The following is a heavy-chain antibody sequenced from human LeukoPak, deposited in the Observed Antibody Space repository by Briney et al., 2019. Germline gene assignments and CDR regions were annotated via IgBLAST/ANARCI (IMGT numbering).Heavy chain of an antibody. CDR3: AREGGLYSYGAHW. J-gene: IGHJ4*02. D-gene: IGHD5-18*01. Sequence: ASVKVSCKASGYTFTGYYMHWVRQAPGQGLEWMGRINPNSGGTNYAQKFQGRVTMTRDTSISKAYMELSRLRSDDTAVYYCAREGGLYSYGAHWWGQGTLVTVPS. CDR2: INPNSGGT. V-gene: IGHV1-2*06. CDR1: GYTFTGYY.